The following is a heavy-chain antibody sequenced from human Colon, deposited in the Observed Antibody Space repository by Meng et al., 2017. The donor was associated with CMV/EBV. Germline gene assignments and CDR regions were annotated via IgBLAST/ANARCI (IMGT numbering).Heavy chain of an antibody. CDR2: IDWEGDD. Sequence: SGPTLVKPTQTLTLTCTFSGFSLSTSGMSVTWVRQAPHKALEWLARIDWEGDDFYSTSLKTRLTISKDTSRNQVVLTMTNMDPADTATYYCARGMNSTFDNWGQGTLVTVSS. V-gene: IGHV2-70*17. CDR3: ARGMNSTFDN. J-gene: IGHJ4*02. CDR1: GFSLSTSGMS. D-gene: IGHD1-14*01.